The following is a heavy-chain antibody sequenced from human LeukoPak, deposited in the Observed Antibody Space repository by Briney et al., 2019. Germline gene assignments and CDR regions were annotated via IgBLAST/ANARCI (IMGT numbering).Heavy chain of an antibody. CDR2: IKQDGSEK. Sequence: PGGSLRLSCAASGFTFSSYWMSWVRLAPGKGLEWVANIKQDGSEKYYVDSVKGRFTISRDNAKNSLYLQMNSLRAEDTAVYYCARDRLRYFVDYWGQGTLVTVSS. CDR1: GFTFSSYW. J-gene: IGHJ4*02. CDR3: ARDRLRYFVDY. D-gene: IGHD1-1*01. V-gene: IGHV3-7*01.